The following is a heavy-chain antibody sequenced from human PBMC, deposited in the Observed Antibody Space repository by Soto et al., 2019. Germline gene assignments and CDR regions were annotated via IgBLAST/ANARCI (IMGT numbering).Heavy chain of an antibody. J-gene: IGHJ6*02. V-gene: IGHV3-30*18. D-gene: IGHD2-2*01. CDR1: GFTFSSYG. CDR3: AKDKAYCSSTGCFPRGDYGMDV. CDR2: ISYDGSNK. Sequence: GGSLRLSCAASGFTFSSYGMHWVRQAPGKGLEWVAVISYDGSNKYYADSVKGRFTISRDNSKNTLYLQMNSLRAEDTAVYYCAKDKAYCSSTGCFPRGDYGMDVWGQGTTVTVSS.